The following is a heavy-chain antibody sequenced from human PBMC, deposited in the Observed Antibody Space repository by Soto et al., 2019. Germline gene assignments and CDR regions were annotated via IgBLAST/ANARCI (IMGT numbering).Heavy chain of an antibody. J-gene: IGHJ5*02. V-gene: IGHV4-30-2*01. CDR2: IYYSGST. Sequence: SETLSVTCTVSGGSISSGGHSWSWIRQAPGKGLEWIEYIYYSGSTHYNPSLKSRVTISVDRSKNQFSLNMNSVTAADTAVYYCVRDPRTWGQGTLVTVSS. CDR3: VRDPRT. CDR1: GGSISSGGHS.